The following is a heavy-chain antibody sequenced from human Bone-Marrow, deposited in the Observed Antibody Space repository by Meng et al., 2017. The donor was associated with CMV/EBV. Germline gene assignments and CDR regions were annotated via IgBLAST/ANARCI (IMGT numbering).Heavy chain of an antibody. D-gene: IGHD3-3*01. CDR2: IYYSGRT. V-gene: IGHV4-39*07. Sequence: GSLRPSCTVSGGSISSISYYWGWIRQPPGKGLEWIGSIYYSGRTYYNPSLKSRVTILVDTAKNQVSLKLSSVTAADTAVYSCAYKKPRDVLRLLEWKNNGFDPWGQGTRVTVSS. J-gene: IGHJ5*01. CDR1: GGSISSISYY. CDR3: AYKKPRDVLRLLEWKNNGFDP.